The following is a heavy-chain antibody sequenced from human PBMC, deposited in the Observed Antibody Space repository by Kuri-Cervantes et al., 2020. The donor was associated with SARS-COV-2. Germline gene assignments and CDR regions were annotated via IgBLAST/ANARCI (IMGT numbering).Heavy chain of an antibody. CDR2: IYYSGST. J-gene: IGHJ4*02. D-gene: IGHD3-10*01. V-gene: IGHV4-39*01. CDR3: ARHGLRYYGSGSLTTFDY. Sequence: GSLRLPCPVSGGSISSSSYYWGWIRQPPGKGLEWFGSIYYSGSTYYNPSLKSRVTISVDTSKTQFSLKLSSVTAADTAVYYCARHGLRYYGSGSLTTFDYWGQGTLVTVSS. CDR1: GGSISSSSYY.